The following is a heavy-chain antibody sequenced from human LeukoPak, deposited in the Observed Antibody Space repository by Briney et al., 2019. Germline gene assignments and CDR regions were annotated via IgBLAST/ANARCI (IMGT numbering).Heavy chain of an antibody. CDR2: INPNSGGT. CDR1: GHTFTGYY. D-gene: IGHD3-10*01. V-gene: IGHV1-2*02. J-gene: IGHJ2*01. Sequence: ASVKVSCKASGHTFTGYYMHWVRQAPGQGLEWMGWINPNSGGTNYAQKFQGRVTMTRDTSISTAYMELSRLRSDDTAVYYCAKDLQFVTMIRGVFITYWYFDLWGRGALVTVSS. CDR3: AKDLQFVTMIRGVFITYWYFDL.